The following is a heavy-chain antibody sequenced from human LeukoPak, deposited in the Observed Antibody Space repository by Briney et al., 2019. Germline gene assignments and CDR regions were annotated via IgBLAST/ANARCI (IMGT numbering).Heavy chain of an antibody. CDR1: GGSISSYY. V-gene: IGHV4-59*08. CDR3: ARQPPASNGGWFDP. D-gene: IGHD1-1*01. Sequence: SETLSLTCTVSGGSISSYYWSWIRQPPGKGLEWIGYIYYSGSTNYNPSLKSRVTISVDTSKNQFSLKLSSVTAADTAVHYCARQPPASNGGWFDPWGQGTLVTVSS. CDR2: IYYSGST. J-gene: IGHJ5*02.